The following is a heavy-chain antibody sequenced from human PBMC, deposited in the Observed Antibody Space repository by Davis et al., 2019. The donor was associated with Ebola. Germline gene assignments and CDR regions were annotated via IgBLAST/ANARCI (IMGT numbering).Heavy chain of an antibody. Sequence: ASVKVSCKASSYTFTSYGISWVRQAPGQGLEWMGWSSAYNGNTNYAPKLQGRVHMTTDTSRSTAYMELRSLRSDDTAVYYCAREAGATTRIYDSWGQGTLVTVSS. D-gene: IGHD1-26*01. J-gene: IGHJ5*01. CDR2: SSAYNGNT. CDR3: AREAGATTRIYDS. CDR1: SYTFTSYG. V-gene: IGHV1-18*01.